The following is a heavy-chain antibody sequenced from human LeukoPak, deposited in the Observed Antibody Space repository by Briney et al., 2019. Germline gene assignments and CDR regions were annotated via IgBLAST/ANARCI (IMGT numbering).Heavy chain of an antibody. J-gene: IGHJ4*02. CDR3: ARGRITMVRGPFDY. D-gene: IGHD3-10*01. CDR1: GFSFSTQR. V-gene: IGHV3-74*01. CDR2: INIDERIT. Sequence: GGSLRLSCVASGFSFSTQRMHWVRQAPGKGLVWVSYINIDERITGYADSVKGRFTISRDNSKNTLYLQMNSLRAEDTAVYYCARGRITMVRGPFDYWGQGTLVTVSS.